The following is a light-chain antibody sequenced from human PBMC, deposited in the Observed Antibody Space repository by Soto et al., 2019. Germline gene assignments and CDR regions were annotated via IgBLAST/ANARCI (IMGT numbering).Light chain of an antibody. Sequence: DLQMTQSPSNLSASVGDRFTITCRASQTISSWLAWYQQKPGKAPKLLIYKASTLKSGVPSRLRGSGYGTELTITISSMQPDDFETYYCQQYTTYTWTFGQGTKVDIK. CDR3: QQYTTYTWT. CDR2: KAS. J-gene: IGKJ1*01. V-gene: IGKV1-5*03. CDR1: QTISSW.